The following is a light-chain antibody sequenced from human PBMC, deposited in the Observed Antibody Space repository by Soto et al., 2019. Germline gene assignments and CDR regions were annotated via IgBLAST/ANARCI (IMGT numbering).Light chain of an antibody. CDR3: IQGTYWPPRT. J-gene: IGKJ1*01. CDR1: QSLLYSDGNTY. CDR2: KVS. Sequence: DVVMPQSPLSLPVTLGQPASISCRSSQSLLYSDGNTYLSWFQQRPGQSPRRLIYKVSIRDSGVSDRFSGSGSGTDFTLKITRVEAEDVGVYYCIQGTYWPPRTFGQGTKVEIK. V-gene: IGKV2-30*01.